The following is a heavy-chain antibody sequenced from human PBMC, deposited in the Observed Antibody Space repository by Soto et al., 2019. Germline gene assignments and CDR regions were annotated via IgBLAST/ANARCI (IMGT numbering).Heavy chain of an antibody. V-gene: IGHV5-51*01. J-gene: IGHJ6*02. D-gene: IGHD6-13*01. CDR1: GYSFTSYW. CDR3: ARPRSSSRNYYGMDV. CDR2: IYPGDSDT. Sequence: GESLKISCKGSGYSFTSYWIGWVRQMPGKGLEWMGIIYPGDSDTRYSPSFQGQVTISADKSISTAYVQWNGLKASDTAMYYCARPRSSSRNYYGMDVWGQGTTVTVSS.